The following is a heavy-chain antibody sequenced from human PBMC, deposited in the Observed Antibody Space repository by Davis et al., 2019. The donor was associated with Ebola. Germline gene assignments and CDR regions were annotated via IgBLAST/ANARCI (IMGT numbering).Heavy chain of an antibody. CDR3: ARQGGGSYFNKWFGP. D-gene: IGHD1-26*01. CDR1: GDSVSSRSAA. CDR2: TYYRSKWYT. J-gene: IGHJ5*02. V-gene: IGHV6-1*01. Sequence: SETLSLTCAISGDSVSSRSAAWNWIRQSPSRGLEWLGKTYYRSKWYTDYALSVRSRIVINPDTSKNQFSLRLNSVTAADTAVYYCARQGGGSYFNKWFGPWGQGTLVPGSS.